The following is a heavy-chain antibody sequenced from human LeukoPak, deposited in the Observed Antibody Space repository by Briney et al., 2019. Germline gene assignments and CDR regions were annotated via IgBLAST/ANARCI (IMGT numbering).Heavy chain of an antibody. CDR3: ARDDGEGGSYYDY. Sequence: PGTSLRLSCAASGFTFSSYSMNWVRQAPGKGLEWVSYISSSSSTIYYADSVKGRFTISRDNAKNSLYLQMNSLRAEDTAVYYCARDDGEGGSYYDYWGQGTLVTVSS. CDR2: ISSSSSTI. D-gene: IGHD1-26*01. V-gene: IGHV3-48*01. CDR1: GFTFSSYS. J-gene: IGHJ4*02.